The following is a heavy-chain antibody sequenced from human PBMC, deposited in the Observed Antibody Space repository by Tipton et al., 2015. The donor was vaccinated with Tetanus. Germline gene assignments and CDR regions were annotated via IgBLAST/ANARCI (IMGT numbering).Heavy chain of an antibody. J-gene: IGHJ3*02. Sequence: TLSLTCTVSGGSISNSNFYWSWIRQPSGKGLEWIGYICYSGSTYYNPSLKGRVTVSLDTSKNQFSLRLTSVTDADMAVYYCVRDHARACGGDCYPGGFDIWGQGTMVSVSS. CDR1: GGSISNSNFY. V-gene: IGHV4-30-4*01. CDR2: ICYSGST. CDR3: VRDHARACGGDCYPGGFDI. D-gene: IGHD2-21*02.